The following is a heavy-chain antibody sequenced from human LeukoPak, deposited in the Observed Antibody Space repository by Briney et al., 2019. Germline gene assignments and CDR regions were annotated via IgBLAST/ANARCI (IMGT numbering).Heavy chain of an antibody. D-gene: IGHD3-10*01. CDR2: IIPILGIA. Sequence: GSSVKVSCKASGGTFISYTISWVRQAPGQGLELMGRIIPILGIANYAQKFHGRFTITADKSTSTAYMELSSLRSEDTAVYYCAHVDYYIDYWGQGTLVTVSS. J-gene: IGHJ4*02. CDR1: GGTFISYT. CDR3: AHVDYYIDY. V-gene: IGHV1-69*02.